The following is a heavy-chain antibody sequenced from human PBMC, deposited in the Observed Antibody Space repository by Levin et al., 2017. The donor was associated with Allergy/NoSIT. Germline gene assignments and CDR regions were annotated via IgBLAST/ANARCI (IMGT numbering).Heavy chain of an antibody. Sequence: GGSLRLSCAASGFTFSSYGMHWVRQAPGKGLEWVAVISYDGSNKYYADSVKGRFTISRDNSKNTLYLQMNSLRAEDTAVYYCAKANGYSGYGGGYWGQGTLVTVSS. CDR3: AKANGYSGYGGGY. D-gene: IGHD5-12*01. J-gene: IGHJ4*02. V-gene: IGHV3-30*18. CDR2: ISYDGSNK. CDR1: GFTFSSYG.